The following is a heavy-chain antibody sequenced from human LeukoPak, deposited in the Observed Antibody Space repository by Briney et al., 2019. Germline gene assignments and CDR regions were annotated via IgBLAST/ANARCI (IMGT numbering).Heavy chain of an antibody. Sequence: SETLSLTCAVYGGSFSGYYWSWIRQPPGKGLEWIGEINHSGSTNYNPSLKSRVTISVDTSKNQFSLKLRSVTAADTAVYYCARRVGRYFGERAYYYNYMDVWAKGTTVTISS. CDR2: INHSGST. CDR3: ARRVGRYFGERAYYYNYMDV. J-gene: IGHJ6*03. V-gene: IGHV4-34*01. CDR1: GGSFSGYY. D-gene: IGHD3-10*01.